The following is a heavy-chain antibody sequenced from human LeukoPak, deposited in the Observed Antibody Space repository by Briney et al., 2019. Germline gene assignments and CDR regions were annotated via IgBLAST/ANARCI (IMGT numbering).Heavy chain of an antibody. CDR1: GGSISSGGYS. CDR2: IYHSGST. Sequence: PSETLSLTCAVSGGSISSGGYSWSWIRQPPGKGLEWIGYIYHSGSTYYNPSLESRVTISVDRSKNQFSLKLSSVTAADTAVYYCARGQSGMIVYFDYWGQGTLVTVSS. D-gene: IGHD3-22*01. V-gene: IGHV4-30-2*01. CDR3: ARGQSGMIVYFDY. J-gene: IGHJ4*02.